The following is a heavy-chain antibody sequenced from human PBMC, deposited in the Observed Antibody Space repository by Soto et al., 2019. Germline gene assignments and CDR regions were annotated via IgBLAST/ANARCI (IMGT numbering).Heavy chain of an antibody. CDR2: IYPGDSDT. D-gene: IGHD6-13*01. V-gene: IGHV5-51*01. Sequence: PGESLKISCKGSGYSFTNFYIAWVRQVPGKGLEWMGIIYPGDSDTRYSPSFQGQVTISADKSISTAYLQWSSLKASDTALYYCARPAAAGTYYYHYGMDVWGQGTPVTVSS. J-gene: IGHJ6*02. CDR3: ARPAAAGTYYYHYGMDV. CDR1: GYSFTNFY.